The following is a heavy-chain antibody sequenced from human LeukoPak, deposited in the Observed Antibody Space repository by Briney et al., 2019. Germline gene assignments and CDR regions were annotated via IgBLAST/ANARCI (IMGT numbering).Heavy chain of an antibody. J-gene: IGHJ4*02. CDR2: IYSGGST. Sequence: GGSLRLSCAASGFTVSSNYMSWVRQAPGKGLEWVSVIYSGGSTYYADSVKGRFTISRDNSKNTLYLQMNSLRAEDTAVYYCARGLYYFDTSGYLYYWGQGTLVTVSS. V-gene: IGHV3-53*01. CDR1: GFTVSSNY. CDR3: ARGLYYFDTSGYLYY. D-gene: IGHD3-22*01.